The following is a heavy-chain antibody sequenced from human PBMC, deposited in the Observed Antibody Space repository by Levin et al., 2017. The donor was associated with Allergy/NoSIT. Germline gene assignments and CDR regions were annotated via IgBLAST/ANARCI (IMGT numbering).Heavy chain of an antibody. V-gene: IGHV3-30*18. CDR3: ANNHLFDY. CDR2: ISFDGSNK. Sequence: PGGSLRLSCAASGFTFSSYGMHWVRQAPGKGLEWVAVISFDGSNKYYADSVKGRFTISRDNSKNTLYLQMNSLRAEDTAVYYCANNHLFDYWGQGTLVTVSS. J-gene: IGHJ4*02. D-gene: IGHD1-14*01. CDR1: GFTFSSYG.